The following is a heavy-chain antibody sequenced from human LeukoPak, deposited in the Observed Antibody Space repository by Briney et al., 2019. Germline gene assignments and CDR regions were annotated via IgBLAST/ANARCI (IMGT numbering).Heavy chain of an antibody. CDR2: INPNSGGT. CDR3: ARETRDAVLRFLEWPHWFDP. CDR1: GYTFTGYY. Sequence: ASVKVSCKASGYTFTGYYMHWVRQAPGQGLEWMGWINPNSGGTNYAQKFQGRVTMTRDTSISTAYMELSRLRSDDTAEYYCARETRDAVLRFLEWPHWFDPWGQGTLVTVSS. V-gene: IGHV1-2*02. J-gene: IGHJ5*02. D-gene: IGHD3-3*01.